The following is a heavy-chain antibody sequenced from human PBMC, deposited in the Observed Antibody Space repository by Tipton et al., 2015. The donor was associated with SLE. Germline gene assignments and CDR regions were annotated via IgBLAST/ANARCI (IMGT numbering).Heavy chain of an antibody. CDR2: IHHRGTT. CDR3: AQAHLWGSYRYASDI. CDR1: GGSISSNTW. Sequence: TLSLTCTVSGGSISSNTWWNWVRQPPGMGLEWIGEIHHRGTTNYNPSLKSRVTISVDKSKSQFSLKLSSATAADTAVYYCAQAHLWGSYRYASDIWGQGTMVTVS. J-gene: IGHJ3*02. V-gene: IGHV4-4*02. D-gene: IGHD3-16*02.